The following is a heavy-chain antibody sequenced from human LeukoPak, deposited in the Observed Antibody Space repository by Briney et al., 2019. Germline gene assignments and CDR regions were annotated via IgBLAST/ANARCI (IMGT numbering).Heavy chain of an antibody. Sequence: SETLSLTCTVSGGSISSSSYYWGWIRQPPGKGPEWIGSIYYSGSTYYNPSLKSRVTISVDTSKNQFSLKLSSVTAADTAVYYCAREMWGDPFDYWGQGTLVTVSS. V-gene: IGHV4-39*07. CDR3: AREMWGDPFDY. CDR1: GGSISSSSYY. D-gene: IGHD2-21*02. CDR2: IYYSGST. J-gene: IGHJ4*02.